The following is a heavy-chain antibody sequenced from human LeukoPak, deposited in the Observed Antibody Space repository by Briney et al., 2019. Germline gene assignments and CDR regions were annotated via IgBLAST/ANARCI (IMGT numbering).Heavy chain of an antibody. CDR2: ISSRGNTI. CDR1: GFSFSSYE. V-gene: IGHV3-48*03. D-gene: IGHD5-24*01. CDR3: ARSLGPTRPFDY. Sequence: PGGSLRLSRAASGFSFSSYEMNWVRQAPGKGLEWLSYISSRGNTIYYAESVKGRFTISRDNAKISLYLQMNSLRVEDTAIYYCARSLGPTRPFDYWGQGTLLIVSS. J-gene: IGHJ4*02.